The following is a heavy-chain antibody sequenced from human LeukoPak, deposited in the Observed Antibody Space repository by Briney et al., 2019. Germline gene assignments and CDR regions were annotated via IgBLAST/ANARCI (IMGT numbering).Heavy chain of an antibody. CDR1: GGSFSDYY. D-gene: IGHD4-23*01. J-gene: IGHJ6*03. CDR3: AREVNNYYYMDV. CDR2: INHSGST. V-gene: IGHV4-34*01. Sequence: PSETLSLTCAVYGGSFSDYYWSWIRQPPGKGLEWIGEINHSGSTNYNPSLKSRVTISVDTSKNQFSLKLSSVTAADTAVYYCAREVNNYYYMDVWGKGTTVTMSS.